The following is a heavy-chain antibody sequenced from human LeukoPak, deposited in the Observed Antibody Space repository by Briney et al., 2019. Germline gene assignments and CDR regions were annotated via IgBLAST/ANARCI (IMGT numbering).Heavy chain of an antibody. CDR1: GGSISSSSYY. J-gene: IGHJ4*02. CDR3: ARYDVWGSYRAFDY. V-gene: IGHV4-39*07. D-gene: IGHD3-16*02. CDR2: IYYSGST. Sequence: SETLSLTCTVSGGSISSSSYYWGWIRQPPGEGLEWVGSIYYSGSTYYNTSLKSRVTISVDTSKNQFSLKLSSVTAADTAVYYCARYDVWGSYRAFDYWGQGTLVTVSS.